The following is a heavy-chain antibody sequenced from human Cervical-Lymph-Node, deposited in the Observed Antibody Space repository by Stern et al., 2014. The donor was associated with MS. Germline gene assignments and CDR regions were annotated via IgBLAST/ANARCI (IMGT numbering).Heavy chain of an antibody. CDR3: ARDLLATISGGFDP. Sequence: VQLEESGAEVKKPGASVKVSCKASGYTFTSYGISWVRQAPGQGLEWMGWISAYNGNTNYAQNLQGRVTITTDTSTSTAYMELRSLGSDDTAVYYCARDLLATISGGFDPWGQGTLVTVSS. J-gene: IGHJ5*02. D-gene: IGHD5-12*01. V-gene: IGHV1-18*01. CDR2: ISAYNGNT. CDR1: GYTFTSYG.